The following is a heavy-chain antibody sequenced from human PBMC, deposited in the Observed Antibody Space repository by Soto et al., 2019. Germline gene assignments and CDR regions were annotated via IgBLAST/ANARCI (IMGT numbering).Heavy chain of an antibody. CDR1: GGSISSGGYY. CDR2: IYYSGST. V-gene: IGHV4-31*03. D-gene: IGHD6-19*01. Sequence: SETLSLTCTVSGGSISSGGYYWSWIRQHPGKGLEWIGYIYYSGSTYYNPSLKSRVTISVDTSKNQFSLKLSSVTAADTAVYYCASSVISSGWYPNWFDPWGQGTLVTAPQ. J-gene: IGHJ5*02. CDR3: ASSVISSGWYPNWFDP.